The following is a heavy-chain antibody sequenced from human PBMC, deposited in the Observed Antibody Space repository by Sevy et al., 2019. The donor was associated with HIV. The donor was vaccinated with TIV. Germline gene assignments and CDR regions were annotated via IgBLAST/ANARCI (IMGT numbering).Heavy chain of an antibody. CDR3: VKDRGDTMMDYFDY. V-gene: IGHV3-64D*06. Sequence: GGSLRLSCSASGFTFSSYAMHWVRQAPGKGLEYVSAISSNGGSTYYAHSVKGRFTISRDNSKNTLYLQMSSLRAEDTAVYYCVKDRGDTMMDYFDYWGQGTLVTVSS. CDR2: ISSNGGST. CDR1: GFTFSSYA. J-gene: IGHJ4*02. D-gene: IGHD3-22*01.